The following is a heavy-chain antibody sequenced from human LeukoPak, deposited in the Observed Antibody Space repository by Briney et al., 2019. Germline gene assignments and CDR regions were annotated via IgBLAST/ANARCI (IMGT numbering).Heavy chain of an antibody. J-gene: IGHJ4*02. D-gene: IGHD1-1*01. CDR2: INHSGST. V-gene: IGHV4-34*01. Sequence: SETLSLTCAVYGGSFSGYYWSWIRQPPGKGLEWIGEINHSGSTNYNPSLKSRVTMSVDTSKNQFSLKLSSVTAADTAVYYCARRRYSDYWGQGTLVTVSS. CDR3: ARRRYSDY. CDR1: GGSFSGYY.